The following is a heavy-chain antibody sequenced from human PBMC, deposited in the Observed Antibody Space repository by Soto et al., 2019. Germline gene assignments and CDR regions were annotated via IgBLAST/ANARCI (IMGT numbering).Heavy chain of an antibody. CDR3: ARGDSRYYDSSGQLTY. Sequence: ASVKVSCKASGYTFTSYYMHWVRQPPGQGLEWMGIINSSGGSKSNAQKFQGRVTMTRDTSTSTVDMELSSLRSEDTAVYYCARGDSRYYDSSGQLTYWGKGTLVTVSS. CDR1: GYTFTSYY. CDR2: INSSGGSK. V-gene: IGHV1-46*01. J-gene: IGHJ4*02. D-gene: IGHD3-22*01.